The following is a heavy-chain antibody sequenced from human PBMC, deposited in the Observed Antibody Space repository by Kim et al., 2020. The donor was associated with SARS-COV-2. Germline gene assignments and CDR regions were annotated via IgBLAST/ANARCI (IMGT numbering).Heavy chain of an antibody. J-gene: IGHJ4*02. D-gene: IGHD3-16*01. V-gene: IGHV1-46*01. CDR3: AREGESLKHFDY. Sequence: TRYAQKFWGRVTVTRDKSTSTLYMELTSLRSEETAVYYCAREGESLKHFDYWGQGTLVTVSS. CDR2: T.